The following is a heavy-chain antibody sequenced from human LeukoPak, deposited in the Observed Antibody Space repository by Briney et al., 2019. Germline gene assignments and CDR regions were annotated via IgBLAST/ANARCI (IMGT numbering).Heavy chain of an antibody. Sequence: SQTLSLTCTVSGGSISSGDYYWSWIRQPPGKGLEWIGYIYYSGSTYYNPSLKSRVTISVDTSKNQFSLKLSSVTAADTAVYYCARDRNPTNQYNWFDPWGQGTLVTVSS. V-gene: IGHV4-30-4*08. CDR1: GGSISSGDYY. J-gene: IGHJ5*02. D-gene: IGHD1-14*01. CDR3: ARDRNPTNQYNWFDP. CDR2: IYYSGST.